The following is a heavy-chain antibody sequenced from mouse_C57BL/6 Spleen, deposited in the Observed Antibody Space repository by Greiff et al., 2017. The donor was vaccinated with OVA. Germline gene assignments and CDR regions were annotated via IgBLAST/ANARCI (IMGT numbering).Heavy chain of an antibody. CDR3: AGNSGYRGYYAMDY. CDR1: GYTFTSYW. J-gene: IGHJ4*01. Sequence: QVQLQQSGAELVRPGSSVKLSCKASGYTFTSYWMHWVKQRPIQGLEWIGNIDPSDSETHYNQKFKDKATLTADNSSSTAFMQLSSLTSEDSAVYYCAGNSGYRGYYAMDYWGEGTSVTVSS. D-gene: IGHD3-2*02. V-gene: IGHV1-52*01. CDR2: IDPSDSET.